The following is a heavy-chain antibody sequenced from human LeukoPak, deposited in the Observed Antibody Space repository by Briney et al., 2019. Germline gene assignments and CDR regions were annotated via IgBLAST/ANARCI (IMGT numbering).Heavy chain of an antibody. Sequence: ASVKVSCKASGYTFTGYYMHWVRQAPGQGLEWMGWINPNSGGTNYAQKFQGRVTMTRDTSISTAYIELSRLRSDDTAVYYCARDPGSYFYYYYGMDVWGQGTTVTVSS. J-gene: IGHJ6*02. V-gene: IGHV1-2*02. CDR2: INPNSGGT. D-gene: IGHD1-26*01. CDR1: GYTFTGYY. CDR3: ARDPGSYFYYYYGMDV.